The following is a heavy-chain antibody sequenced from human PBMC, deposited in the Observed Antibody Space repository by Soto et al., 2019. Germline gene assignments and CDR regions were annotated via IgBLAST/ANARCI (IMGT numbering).Heavy chain of an antibody. J-gene: IGHJ4*02. D-gene: IGHD1-26*01. V-gene: IGHV3-53*04. CDR2: IYSGGST. Sequence: GGSLRLSCAASGFTVSSNYMSWVRQAPGKGLEWVSVIYSGGSTYYADSVKGRFTISRHNSKNTLYLQMNSLRVDDTAVYYCARETGGRYGYWGQGTLVNVSS. CDR3: ARETGGRYGY. CDR1: GFTVSSNY.